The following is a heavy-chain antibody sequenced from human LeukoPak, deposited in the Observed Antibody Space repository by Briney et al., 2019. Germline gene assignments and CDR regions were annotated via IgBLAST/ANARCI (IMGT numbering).Heavy chain of an antibody. V-gene: IGHV3-23*01. CDR3: AKAAPGVGALGGYFDY. D-gene: IGHD1-26*01. J-gene: IGHJ4*02. Sequence: GGSLRLSCAASGFTFSSYVMSWVRQAPGKGLEWVSSISNSGGSTYYADSVKGRFTISRDNSKNTLYLQMNSLRAEDTAVYYCAKAAPGVGALGGYFDYWGQGTLVTVSS. CDR1: GFTFSSYV. CDR2: ISNSGGST.